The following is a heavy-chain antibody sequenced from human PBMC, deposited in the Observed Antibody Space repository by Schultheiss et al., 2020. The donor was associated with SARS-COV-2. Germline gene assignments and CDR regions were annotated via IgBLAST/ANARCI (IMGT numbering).Heavy chain of an antibody. V-gene: IGHV4-61*02. Sequence: SETLSLTCTVSGGSISSGGYYWSWIRQPPGKGLEWIGRIYTSGSTNYNPSLKSRVTISVDTSKNQFSLKLSSVTAADTAVYYCARGGSSIAARYFDYWGQGTLVTVSS. CDR3: ARGGSSIAARYFDY. D-gene: IGHD6-6*01. CDR1: GGSISSGGYY. J-gene: IGHJ4*02. CDR2: IYTSGST.